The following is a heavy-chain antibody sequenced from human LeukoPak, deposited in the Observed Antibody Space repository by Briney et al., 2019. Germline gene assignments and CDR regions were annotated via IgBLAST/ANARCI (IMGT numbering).Heavy chain of an antibody. CDR2: INPNSGGT. Sequence: ASVKVSCKASGYTFTGYYMHWVRQAPGQGLEWMGWINPNSGGTNYAQKIQGRVTMTRDTSISTAYMELSRLRSDDTAVYYCAVADCSGGSCYSAQFDYWGQGTLVTVSS. J-gene: IGHJ4*02. D-gene: IGHD2-15*01. CDR1: GYTFTGYY. CDR3: AVADCSGGSCYSAQFDY. V-gene: IGHV1-2*02.